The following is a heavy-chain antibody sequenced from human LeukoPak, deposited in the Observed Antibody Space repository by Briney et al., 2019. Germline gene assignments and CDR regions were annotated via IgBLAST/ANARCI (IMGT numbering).Heavy chain of an antibody. V-gene: IGHV3-23*01. J-gene: IGHJ4*02. CDR3: AKDFGYSYGYDY. CDR2: ISGSGGST. D-gene: IGHD5-18*01. CDR1: GFTSSSYA. Sequence: GGPLRLSCAASGFTSSSYAMSWVRQAPGKGLEWVSAISGSGGSTYYADSVKGRFTISRDNSKNTLYLQMNSLRAEDTAVYYCAKDFGYSYGYDYWGQGTLVTVSS.